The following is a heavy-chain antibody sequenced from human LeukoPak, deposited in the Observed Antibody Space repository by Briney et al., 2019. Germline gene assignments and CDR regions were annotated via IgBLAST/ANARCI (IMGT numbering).Heavy chain of an antibody. D-gene: IGHD4-17*01. V-gene: IGHV1-46*01. CDR2: INPSGGST. J-gene: IGHJ4*02. CDR1: GYTFTNYY. CDR3: ARARKTRNIYGDYVFLFDY. Sequence: ASVKVSCKASGYTFTNYYMHWVRQAPGQGLEWMGMINPSGGSTTYAQKFQGRVTMTRDTSTRTVYMELSILRSDDTALYYCARARKTRNIYGDYVFLFDYWGQGTLVTVSS.